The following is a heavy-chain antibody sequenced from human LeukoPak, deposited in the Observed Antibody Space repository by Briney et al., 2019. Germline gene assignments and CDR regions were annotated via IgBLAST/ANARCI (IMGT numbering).Heavy chain of an antibody. Sequence: SETLSLTCTVSGGSISSYYWSWIRQPPGKGLEWIGYIYYSGSTNYNPSLKSRVTISVDTSKNQFSLKLSSVTAADTAVYYCAAGYYYSEFDYWGQGTLVTVSS. CDR1: GGSISSYY. V-gene: IGHV4-59*01. CDR3: AAGYYYSEFDY. CDR2: IYYSGST. D-gene: IGHD3-22*01. J-gene: IGHJ4*02.